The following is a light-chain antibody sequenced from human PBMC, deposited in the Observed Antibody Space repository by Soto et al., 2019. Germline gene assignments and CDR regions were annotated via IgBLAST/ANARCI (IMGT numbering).Light chain of an antibody. Sequence: EIVLTQSPGTLSLSPGERATLSCRASQSVGRNYLAWYQQKPGQAPRLLIHGASNRATGIPDRFSGSGSGTDFTLTISILEPEDFAVYYCQQYASSPLTFGGGTEVEIK. CDR3: QQYASSPLT. V-gene: IGKV3-20*01. CDR1: QSVGRNY. CDR2: GAS. J-gene: IGKJ4*01.